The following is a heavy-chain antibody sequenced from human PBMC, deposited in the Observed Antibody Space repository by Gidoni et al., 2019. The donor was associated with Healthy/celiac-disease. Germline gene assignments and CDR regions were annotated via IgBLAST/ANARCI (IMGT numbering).Heavy chain of an antibody. CDR2: IWYDGSNK. D-gene: IGHD3-3*01. Sequence: QVQLVESGGGVVQPGRSLRLSCAASGFPFSSSAMPWVRQAPGKGLEWVAVIWYDGSNKYYADSVKGRFTISRDNSKNTLYLQMNSLRAEDTAVYYCARDRDYDFWSGYGTYYYYYYGMDVWGQGTTVTVSS. J-gene: IGHJ6*02. CDR1: GFPFSSSA. V-gene: IGHV3-33*01. CDR3: ARDRDYDFWSGYGTYYYYYYGMDV.